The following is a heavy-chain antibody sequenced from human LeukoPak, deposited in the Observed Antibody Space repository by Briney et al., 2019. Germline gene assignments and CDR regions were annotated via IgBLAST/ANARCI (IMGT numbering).Heavy chain of an antibody. CDR3: VCRIGGAPQ. J-gene: IGHJ4*02. D-gene: IGHD1-26*01. CDR2: IYSGGST. V-gene: IGHV3-53*01. Sequence: GGSLRLSCAVSGFTFSSYWMTWVRQAPGKGLEWVSVIYSGGSTYYADSVKGRFTISRDNSKNTLYLQMNSLRADDTAVYYCVCRIGGAPQWGQGTLVTVSS. CDR1: GFTFSSYW.